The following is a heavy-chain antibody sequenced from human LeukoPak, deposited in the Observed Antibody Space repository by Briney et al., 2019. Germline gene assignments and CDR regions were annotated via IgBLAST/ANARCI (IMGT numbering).Heavy chain of an antibody. CDR1: GFTFSRLG. CDR3: AKEGDEFRGYLDV. D-gene: IGHD1-26*01. J-gene: IGHJ6*03. V-gene: IGHV3-33*06. Sequence: GTSLRLSCAASGFTFSRLGMQWVRQAPGKGLEWVAVIHNDGTQGQYGNSVKGRFTIYKDNTQSTLYLQMNNLRDDDTAVYYCAKEGDEFRGYLDVWGKGTTVTVSS. CDR2: IHNDGTQG.